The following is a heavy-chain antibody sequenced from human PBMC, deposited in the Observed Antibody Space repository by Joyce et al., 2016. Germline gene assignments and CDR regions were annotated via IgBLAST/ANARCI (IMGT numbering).Heavy chain of an antibody. CDR2: INLANGNT. V-gene: IGHV1-3*01. J-gene: IGHJ4*02. D-gene: IGHD3-10*01. Sequence: QVHLVQSGAEVKKPGASVKISCKASGYTFSSYAMHWVRQAPGHRPEWMGWINLANGNTKYSQKFQDRATITRDTSARTVYMELTSLRSEDTAKYYCARVMAYVRADIGYYFDYWGQGTLVTVSS. CDR1: GYTFSSYA. CDR3: ARVMAYVRADIGYYFDY.